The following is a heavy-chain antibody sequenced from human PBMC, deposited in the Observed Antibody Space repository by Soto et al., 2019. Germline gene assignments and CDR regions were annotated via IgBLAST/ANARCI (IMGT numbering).Heavy chain of an antibody. CDR3: AGDRGGYALDY. CDR1: GYTFTSYG. CDR2: ISADNGNT. J-gene: IGHJ4*02. V-gene: IGHV1-18*01. Sequence: QVQLVQSGSEVKKPGASVKVSCKASGYTFTSYGISWVRQAPGQGLEWMGWISADNGNTNYAQKLQGRVTMTSDTCTSTAYMELRSVRSDDTAVYCFAGDRGGYALDYWGQGTLVTVSS. D-gene: IGHD5-12*01.